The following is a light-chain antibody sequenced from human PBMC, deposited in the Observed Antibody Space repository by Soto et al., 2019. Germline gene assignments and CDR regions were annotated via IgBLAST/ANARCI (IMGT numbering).Light chain of an antibody. Sequence: EIVLTQSPGTLSLSPGERATLSCRASQSVRSSYLAWYQQKPGQAPRLLIYHASNRVTGIPDRFSGSGSGTDFTLTISRLEPEDFAVYYCQQYGGSPGTLGQGTKVEIK. CDR2: HAS. CDR1: QSVRSSY. J-gene: IGKJ1*01. CDR3: QQYGGSPGT. V-gene: IGKV3-20*01.